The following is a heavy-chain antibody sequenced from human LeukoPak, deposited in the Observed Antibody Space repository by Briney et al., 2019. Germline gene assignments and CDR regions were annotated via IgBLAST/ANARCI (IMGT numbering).Heavy chain of an antibody. J-gene: IGHJ1*01. CDR2: IIPIFGTA. D-gene: IGHD3-3*01. Sequence: ASVKVSCKASGGTFSSYAISWVRQAPGQGLEWMGGIIPIFGTANYAQKFQGRVTITADESTSTAYMELSSLRSEDTAVYYCARENAKKLRFLEWLPFGEYFQHWGQGTLVTVSS. CDR1: GGTFSSYA. CDR3: ARENAKKLRFLEWLPFGEYFQH. V-gene: IGHV1-69*13.